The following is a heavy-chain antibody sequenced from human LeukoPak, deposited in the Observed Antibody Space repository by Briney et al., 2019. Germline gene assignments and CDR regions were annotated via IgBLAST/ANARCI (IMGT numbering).Heavy chain of an antibody. Sequence: ASVKVSCKASGYTFTGYYMHWVRQAPGQGLEWMGRLNPNSGGTNYAQKFQGRVTMTSDTSISTAYLEVSRLRFDDTAVYYCARDGGWYQLLWWFDPWGQGTLVTVSS. D-gene: IGHD2-2*01. CDR1: GYTFTGYY. V-gene: IGHV1-2*06. J-gene: IGHJ5*02. CDR3: ARDGGWYQLLWWFDP. CDR2: LNPNSGGT.